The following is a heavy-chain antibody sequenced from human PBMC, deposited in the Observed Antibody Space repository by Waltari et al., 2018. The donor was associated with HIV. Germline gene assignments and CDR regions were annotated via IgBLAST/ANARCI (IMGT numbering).Heavy chain of an antibody. J-gene: IGHJ4*02. CDR2: GNGDGSTT. D-gene: IGHD1-1*01. V-gene: IGHV3-74*01. CDR3: ARRSAESGTLDS. CDR1: GFTFITYW. Sequence: EVQLVESGGDLVQPGGSLRLSCAAYGFTFITYWMHWVRQTPGKGLLWISRGNGDGSTTLYADSVKGRFTISRDNSKNTLYLQMNSLRAEDSAVYYCARRSAESGTLDSWGQGTLVTVSS.